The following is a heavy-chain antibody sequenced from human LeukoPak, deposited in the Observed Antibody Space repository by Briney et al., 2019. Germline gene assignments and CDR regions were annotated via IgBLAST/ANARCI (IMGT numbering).Heavy chain of an antibody. CDR3: ARVGYYDYVWGSYRIASGIDY. Sequence: SETLSLTCTVSGGSISSSSYYWGWIRQPPGKGLEWIGTIYYSGSTYYNPSLKSRVTVSVDTSKNQFSLKLGSVTAADTAVYYCARVGYYDYVWGSYRIASGIDYWGQGTLVTVSS. J-gene: IGHJ4*02. CDR2: IYYSGST. D-gene: IGHD3-16*02. V-gene: IGHV4-39*07. CDR1: GGSISSSSYY.